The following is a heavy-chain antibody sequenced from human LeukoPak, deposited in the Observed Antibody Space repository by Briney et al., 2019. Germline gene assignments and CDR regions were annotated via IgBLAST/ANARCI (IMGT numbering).Heavy chain of an antibody. J-gene: IGHJ4*02. V-gene: IGHV4-38-2*02. CDR1: GYSVSSGYY. CDR2: IYHSGST. Sequence: SETLSLTCTVSGYSVSSGYYWVWIRQPPGKGLEWVGSIYHSGSTFYNPSLKSRVTISVDTSKNQFSLQLNSVTPEDTAVYYCARDSPFLSYLDYWGQGTLVTVSS. CDR3: ARDSPFLSYLDY.